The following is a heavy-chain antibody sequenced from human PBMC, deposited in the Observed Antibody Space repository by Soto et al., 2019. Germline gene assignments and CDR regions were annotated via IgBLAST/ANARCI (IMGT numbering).Heavy chain of an antibody. J-gene: IGHJ4*02. CDR2: IWYDGSNK. Sequence: GGSLRLSCAASGFTFSSYGMHWVRQAPGKGLEWVAVIWYDGSNKYYADSVKGRFTISRDNSKNTLYLQMNSLRAEDTAVYYCARESSSWSAYGVNWNDAFDYWGQGTLVTVSS. D-gene: IGHD1-20*01. CDR3: ARESSSWSAYGVNWNDAFDY. CDR1: GFTFSSYG. V-gene: IGHV3-33*01.